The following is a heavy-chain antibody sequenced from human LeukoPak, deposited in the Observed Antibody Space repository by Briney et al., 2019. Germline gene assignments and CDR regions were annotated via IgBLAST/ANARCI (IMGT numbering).Heavy chain of an antibody. Sequence: PSETLSLTCTVSGGSISSYYWSWIRQPPGKGLEWIGYIYTSGSTNYNPSLKSRVTMSVDTSKNQFSLKLSSVTAADTAVYYCARGGVTPLWFGEISGWFDPWGQGTLVTVSS. V-gene: IGHV4-4*09. CDR3: ARGGVTPLWFGEISGWFDP. J-gene: IGHJ5*02. D-gene: IGHD3-10*01. CDR2: IYTSGST. CDR1: GGSISSYY.